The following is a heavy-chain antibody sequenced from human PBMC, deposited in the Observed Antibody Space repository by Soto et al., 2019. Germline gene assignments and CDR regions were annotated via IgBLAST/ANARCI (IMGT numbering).Heavy chain of an antibody. CDR3: ARDPSGSLFYYYYGMDV. CDR1: GYTFTSYG. D-gene: IGHD1-26*01. V-gene: IGHV1-18*01. J-gene: IGHJ6*02. Sequence: SVKVSCKASGYTFTSYGISWVRQAPGQGLEWMGWISAYNGNTNYAQKLQGRVTMTTDTSTSTAYMELRSLRSDDTAVYYCARDPSGSLFYYYYGMDVWGQGTTVTVSS. CDR2: ISAYNGNT.